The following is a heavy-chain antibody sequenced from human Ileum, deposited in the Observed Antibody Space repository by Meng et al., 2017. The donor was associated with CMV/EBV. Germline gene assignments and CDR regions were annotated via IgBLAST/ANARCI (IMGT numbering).Heavy chain of an antibody. V-gene: IGHV3-30*02. CDR1: GFVFSGYG. Sequence: LKISCAASGFVFSGYGMHWVRQAPGKGLEWVAFIRYDGSNKYYTDSVRGRFTISRDNTKNTLYLQMNSLRAEDTAVYYCVKIDSRHYDINVWGQGTTVTVSS. CDR2: IRYDGSNK. CDR3: VKIDSRHYDINV. J-gene: IGHJ6*02. D-gene: IGHD3-22*01.